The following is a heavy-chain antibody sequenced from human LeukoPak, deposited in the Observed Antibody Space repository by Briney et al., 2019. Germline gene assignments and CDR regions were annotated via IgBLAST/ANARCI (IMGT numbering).Heavy chain of an antibody. J-gene: IGHJ6*02. D-gene: IGHD3-22*01. V-gene: IGHV4-4*02. Sequence: SETLSLTCAVSGGSISSSNWWSWVRQPPGKGLEWIGKIYHSGSTNYNPSLKSRVTISIDKSKNQFSLKLSSVTAAGTAVSFCARDPGYYYDSSGYDSYYGMDVWGQGTTVTVSS. CDR1: GGSISSSNW. CDR2: IYHSGST. CDR3: ARDPGYYYDSSGYDSYYGMDV.